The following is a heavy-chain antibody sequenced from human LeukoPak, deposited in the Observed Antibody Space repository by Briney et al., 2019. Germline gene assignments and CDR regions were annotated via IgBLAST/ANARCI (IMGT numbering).Heavy chain of an antibody. V-gene: IGHV3-30*02. Sequence: GGSLRLSCAASGFTFSNHGMNWVRQAPGKGLEWVAFIRYDGSNKYYADSVKGRFTISRDNSKNTLYLQMNSLRAEDTAVYYCAKDRDDILTYYFDYWGQGTLVTVSS. CDR3: AKDRDDILTYYFDY. J-gene: IGHJ4*02. CDR1: GFTFSNHG. CDR2: IRYDGSNK. D-gene: IGHD3-9*01.